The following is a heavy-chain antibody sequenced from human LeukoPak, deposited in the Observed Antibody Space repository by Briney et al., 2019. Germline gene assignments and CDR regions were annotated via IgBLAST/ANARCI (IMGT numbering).Heavy chain of an antibody. CDR1: GYTFTSYG. D-gene: IGHD2-2*01. Sequence: ASVKVSCKASGYTFTSYGISWVRQAPGQGLEWMGWISAYNGNTNYAQKLQGRVTMTTDTSTSTAYMELRSLRSDDTAVYYCARDLYCSSTSCYWGGYNWFDPWGQGTLVTVSS. J-gene: IGHJ5*02. CDR2: ISAYNGNT. V-gene: IGHV1-18*01. CDR3: ARDLYCSSTSCYWGGYNWFDP.